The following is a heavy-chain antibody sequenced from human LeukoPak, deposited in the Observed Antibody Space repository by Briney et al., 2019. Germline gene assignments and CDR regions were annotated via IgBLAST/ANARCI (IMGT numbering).Heavy chain of an antibody. CDR2: IRRRASGGTT. Sequence: PGGSLRLSCTVSGFTFRDYAMSWVRQAPGKGLEWISLIRRRASGGTTEIAASVKGRFTISRDDSKSIAYLQMNSLKTEDTAVYYCTRPIYDSGTYYFDYWGQGTLVTVSS. J-gene: IGHJ4*02. CDR1: GFTFRDYA. V-gene: IGHV3-49*04. CDR3: TRPIYDSGTYYFDY. D-gene: IGHD3-10*01.